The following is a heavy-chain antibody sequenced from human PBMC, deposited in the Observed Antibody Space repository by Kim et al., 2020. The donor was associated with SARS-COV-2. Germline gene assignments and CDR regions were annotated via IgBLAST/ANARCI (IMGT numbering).Heavy chain of an antibody. D-gene: IGHD6-19*01. Sequence: SETLSLTCTVSGGSISSYYWSWIRQPPGKGLEWIGYIYYSGSSNYNPSLKSRVTISVDTSKNQFSLKLSSVTAADTAVYYCARGGSHSSGWDFVYWGQGTLVTVSS. CDR3: ARGGSHSSGWDFVY. CDR2: IYYSGSS. J-gene: IGHJ4*02. CDR1: GGSISSYY. V-gene: IGHV4-59*01.